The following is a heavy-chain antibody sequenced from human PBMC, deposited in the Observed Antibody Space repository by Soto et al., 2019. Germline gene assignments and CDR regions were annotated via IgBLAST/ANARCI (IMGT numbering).Heavy chain of an antibody. J-gene: IGHJ6*02. Sequence: EVQLLESGGGLVQPGGSLRLSCAASGFTFSSYAMSWVSQAPGKGLEWVSAISGSGGSTYYADSVKGRYTISRDNSQNTLYLQMNRLRAEDTAVYYCAKEPSIVCDYHYHGMDVWGQGTTVTGSS. CDR1: GFTFSSYA. V-gene: IGHV3-23*01. CDR2: ISGSGGST. CDR3: AKEPSIVCDYHYHGMDV. D-gene: IGHD1-26*01.